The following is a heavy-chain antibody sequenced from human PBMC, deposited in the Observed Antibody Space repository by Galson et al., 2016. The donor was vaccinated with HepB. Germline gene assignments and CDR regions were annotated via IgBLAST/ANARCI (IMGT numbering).Heavy chain of an antibody. J-gene: IGHJ4*02. V-gene: IGHV4-59*01. CDR1: GDSMTGYY. CDR3: ARNGGSSWQYYFDY. CDR2: IYNSEYT. D-gene: IGHD6-13*01. Sequence: SETLSLTCTVSGDSMTGYYWSWIRQPLGKGLEWIGYIYNSEYTKYNPSLKSRVTISVDTSKNQFTLRLNSVTAADSAVYYCARNGGSSWQYYFDYWGQGNLVTVSS.